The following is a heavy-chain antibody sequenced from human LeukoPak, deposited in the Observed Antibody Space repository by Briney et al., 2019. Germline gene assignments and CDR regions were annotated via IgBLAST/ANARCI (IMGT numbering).Heavy chain of an antibody. V-gene: IGHV4-39*07. D-gene: IGHD2-8*02. CDR3: ARAVAYGIDTGYFDY. Sequence: SETLSLTCTVSGGSISSSSYYWGWIRQPPGKGLEWIGSIYYSGSTNYNPSLKSRVTISVDTSKNQFSLNLNSVTAADTAVYYCARAVAYGIDTGYFDYWGQGTLVTVSS. CDR2: IYYSGST. J-gene: IGHJ4*02. CDR1: GGSISSSSYY.